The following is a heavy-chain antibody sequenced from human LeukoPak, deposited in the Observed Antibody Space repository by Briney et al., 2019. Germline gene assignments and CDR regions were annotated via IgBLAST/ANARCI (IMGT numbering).Heavy chain of an antibody. CDR3: AKGSRNSRPYYFDF. Sequence: GGSLGLSCAASGFTFNNYAMSWVRQAPGKVLEWVSAITGSGDDTYHADSVKGRFTISRDNSKNTLYLQMNSLRAEDTAVYYCAKGSRNSRPYYFDFWGQGTLVTVSS. CDR2: ITGSGDDT. J-gene: IGHJ4*02. V-gene: IGHV3-23*01. D-gene: IGHD6-19*01. CDR1: GFTFNNYA.